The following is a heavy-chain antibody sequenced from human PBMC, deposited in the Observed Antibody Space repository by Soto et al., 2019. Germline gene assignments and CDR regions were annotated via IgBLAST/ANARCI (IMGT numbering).Heavy chain of an antibody. CDR1: GFTFSSYG. D-gene: IGHD3-16*01. Sequence: PGGSLRLSCAASGFTFSSYGMHWVRQAPGKGLEWVAVIWYDGSNKYYADSVKGRFTISRDNSKNTLYLQMNSLRAEDTAVYYCARDRVTWYYMDVWGKGTTVTVFS. V-gene: IGHV3-33*01. J-gene: IGHJ6*03. CDR2: IWYDGSNK. CDR3: ARDRVTWYYMDV.